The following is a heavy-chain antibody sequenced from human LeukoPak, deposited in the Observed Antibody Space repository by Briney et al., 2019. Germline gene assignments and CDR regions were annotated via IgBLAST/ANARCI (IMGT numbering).Heavy chain of an antibody. V-gene: IGHV7-4-1*02. CDR2: INTNTGNP. Sequence: GASVKVSCKASGYIFTAFAINWVRQAPGQGLEWMGWINTNTGNPTYAQGFTGRFVFSLDTSVSTAYLQISSLKADDTAVYYCAREGWFGPWGQGTLVTVSS. CDR3: AREGWFGP. J-gene: IGHJ5*02. CDR1: GYIFTAFA.